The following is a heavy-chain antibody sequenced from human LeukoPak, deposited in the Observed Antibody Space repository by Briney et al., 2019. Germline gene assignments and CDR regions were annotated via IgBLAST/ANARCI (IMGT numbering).Heavy chain of an antibody. Sequence: ASVKVSCKASGYTFTSYDINWVRQATGQGLEWMGWMNPNSGNTGYAQKFQGRVTMTRNTSISTAYMELSSLRSEDTAVYYCARALGYCSSTSCYANWFDPWGQGTLVTVSS. V-gene: IGHV1-8*01. D-gene: IGHD2-2*01. CDR1: GYTFTSYD. CDR3: ARALGYCSSTSCYANWFDP. J-gene: IGHJ5*02. CDR2: MNPNSGNT.